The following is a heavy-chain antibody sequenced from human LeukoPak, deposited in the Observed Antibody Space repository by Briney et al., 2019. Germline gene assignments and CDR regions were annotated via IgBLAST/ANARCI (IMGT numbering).Heavy chain of an antibody. D-gene: IGHD3-22*01. CDR3: ASAGYYERSRYTYYFHY. CDR2: ISISSRYI. V-gene: IGHV3-21*01. CDR1: GLTFSSYS. J-gene: IGHJ4*02. Sequence: GGSLRLSCAASGLTFSSYSMNWVRQAPGKGLEWVSYISISSRYIYYADSLKGRFTISRDNAKSSLYLQMSSLRAEDTAVYYCASAGYYERSRYTYYFHYWGQGTVVTVSS.